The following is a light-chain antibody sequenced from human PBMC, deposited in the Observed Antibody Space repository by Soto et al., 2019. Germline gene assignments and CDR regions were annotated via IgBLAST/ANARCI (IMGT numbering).Light chain of an antibody. J-gene: IGKJ4*02. V-gene: IGKV1-33*01. CDR2: DAS. Sequence: DIQMNQSPSSLSASVGDRVTITCLASPDISNYVSWHQQKPGTAPKLLIYDASNLETGVPSRFSGGGSGTNFTFTLSGLPPDDVATYYCQQYDDLLTFGGGTKVEIK. CDR1: PDISNY. CDR3: QQYDDLLT.